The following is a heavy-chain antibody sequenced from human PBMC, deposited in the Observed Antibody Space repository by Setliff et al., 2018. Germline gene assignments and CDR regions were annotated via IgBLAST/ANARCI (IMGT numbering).Heavy chain of an antibody. V-gene: IGHV4-31*03. Sequence: SKTLSLTCTVSGASIRSGTFYWSWIRLHPGKGLEWIGYISYSGNTYYNPSFEGRLALSVDASMNQFSLRLSSVTAADSAIYYCARDRSALVRGVVHHNYFDPWGQGNKVTVSS. CDR1: GASIRSGTFY. J-gene: IGHJ5*02. CDR2: ISYSGNT. D-gene: IGHD3-10*01. CDR3: ARDRSALVRGVVHHNYFDP.